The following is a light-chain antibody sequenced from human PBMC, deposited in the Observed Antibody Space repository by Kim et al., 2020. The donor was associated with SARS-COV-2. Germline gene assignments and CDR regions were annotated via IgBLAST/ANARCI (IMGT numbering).Light chain of an antibody. V-gene: IGLV3-19*01. J-gene: IGLJ2*01. CDR1: SLRRYY. CDR2: GRN. CDR3: NSRGSGETVL. Sequence: SSELTQDPAVSVAVGQTVKITCQGDSLRRYYASWYQQKPGQAPVLVIYGRNSRPSGIPERLSGSTSGNTASLIITGAQAEDEADCYCNSRGSGETVLFGGGTQLTVL.